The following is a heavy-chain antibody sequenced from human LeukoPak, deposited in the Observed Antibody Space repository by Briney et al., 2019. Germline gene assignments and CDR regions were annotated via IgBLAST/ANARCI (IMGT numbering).Heavy chain of an antibody. V-gene: IGHV5-51*01. CDR3: ARVPPGDGPLNWFDP. CDR2: IYPGDSDT. D-gene: IGHD3-10*01. Sequence: GESLKISCKGSGYSFTSYWIGWVRQMPGKGLEWMGIIYPGDSDTRYSPSFQGQVTISADKSISTAYLQWSSLKASDTAMYYCARVPPGDGPLNWFDPWGQGTLATVSS. J-gene: IGHJ5*02. CDR1: GYSFTSYW.